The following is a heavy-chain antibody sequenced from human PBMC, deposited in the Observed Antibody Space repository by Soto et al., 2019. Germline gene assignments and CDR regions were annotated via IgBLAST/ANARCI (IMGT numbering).Heavy chain of an antibody. V-gene: IGHV4-61*01. CDR3: ARIVVRGVTLGYYGMDV. CDR2: IYYSGST. CDR1: CGSVSSGSYY. D-gene: IGHD3-10*01. J-gene: IGHJ6*02. Sequence: PSETLSLTCTFSCGSVSSGSYYCSGICLPPGKGLEWIGCIYYSGSTNYNPSLKSRVTISVDTSKNQFSLKLSSVTAADTAVYYCARIVVRGVTLGYYGMDVWGQGTTVTVS.